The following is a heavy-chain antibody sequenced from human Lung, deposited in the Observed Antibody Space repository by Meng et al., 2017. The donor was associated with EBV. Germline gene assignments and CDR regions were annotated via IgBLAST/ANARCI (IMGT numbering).Heavy chain of an antibody. CDR3: ARLRLVWMFDY. Sequence: QVQLQESGPGLVKPSQTLSPTCTVSGGSVDSGAYYWSWIRQRPGKGLEWIGYIYYSGSTFYTPSLKSRATLSVDTSKNQFSLKLNSVTAADTAVYYCARLRLVWMFDYWGQGALVTVSS. CDR2: IYYSGST. CDR1: GGSVDSGAYY. J-gene: IGHJ4*02. D-gene: IGHD6-19*01. V-gene: IGHV4-31*03.